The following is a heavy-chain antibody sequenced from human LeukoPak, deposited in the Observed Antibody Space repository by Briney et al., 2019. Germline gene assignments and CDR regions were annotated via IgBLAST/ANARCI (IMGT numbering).Heavy chain of an antibody. V-gene: IGHV4-34*01. D-gene: IGHD2/OR15-2a*01. CDR2: INHSGST. CDR3: ARAPPRISPYYYYYYGMDV. Sequence: MPSETLSLTCAVYGGSFSGYYWSWIRQPPGKGLEWIGEINHSGSTNYNPSLKSRVTISVDTSKNQFSLKLSSVTAADTAVYYCARAPPRISPYYYYYYGMDVWGQGTTVTVSS. J-gene: IGHJ6*02. CDR1: GGSFSGYY.